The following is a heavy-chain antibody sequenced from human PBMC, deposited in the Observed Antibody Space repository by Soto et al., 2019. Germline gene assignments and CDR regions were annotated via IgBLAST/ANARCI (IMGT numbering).Heavy chain of an antibody. Sequence: KASETLSLTCAVSGGSISSGGYSWSWIRQPPGKGLEWIGYIYHSGSTYYNPSLKSRVTISVDRSKNQFSLKLSSVTAADTAVYYCARGTAAAGETSINWFDPWGQGTLVTVSS. CDR3: ARGTAAAGETSINWFDP. V-gene: IGHV4-30-2*01. CDR2: IYHSGST. CDR1: GGSISSGGYS. D-gene: IGHD6-13*01. J-gene: IGHJ5*02.